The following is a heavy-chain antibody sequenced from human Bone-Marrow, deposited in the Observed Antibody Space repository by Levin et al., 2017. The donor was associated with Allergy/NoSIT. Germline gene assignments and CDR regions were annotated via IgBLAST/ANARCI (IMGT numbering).Heavy chain of an antibody. J-gene: IGHJ4*02. CDR3: VPMGDSALYYYFPY. CDR1: GFIFSKYA. Sequence: GASVKVSCGASGFIFSKYAMNWVRQAPGKGLEWVASISNSALDTWYAESVKGRFTISRDNSKNTLYLQMSSLRADDTAVDDCVPMGDSALYYYFPYWGQGTLVTVSS. CDR2: ISNSALDT. V-gene: IGHV3-23*01. D-gene: IGHD1-26*01.